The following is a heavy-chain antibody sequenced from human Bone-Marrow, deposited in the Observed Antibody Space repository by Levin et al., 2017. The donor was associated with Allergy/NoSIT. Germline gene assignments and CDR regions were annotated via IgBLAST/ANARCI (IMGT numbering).Heavy chain of an antibody. D-gene: IGHD6-19*01. CDR3: AKPRPEQWLVRENFDY. J-gene: IGHJ4*02. CDR1: GFTFDDYA. CDR2: ISWNSGSI. Sequence: SLKISCAASGFTFDDYAMHWVRQAPGKGLEWVSGISWNSGSIGYADSVKGRFTISRDNAKNSLYLQMNSLRAEDTALYYCAKPRPEQWLVRENFDYWGQGTLVTVSS. V-gene: IGHV3-9*01.